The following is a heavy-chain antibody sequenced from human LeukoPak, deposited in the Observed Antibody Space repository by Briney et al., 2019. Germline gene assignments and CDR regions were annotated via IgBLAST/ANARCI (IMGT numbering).Heavy chain of an antibody. CDR2: ITTSSTYI. J-gene: IGHJ6*02. CDR3: AKTFANYYGSGNGMDV. Sequence: GGSLRLSCAASGFTFSSYSMSWVRQAPGKGLEWVSSITTSSTYISYADSVKGRFTISRDNSKNTLYLQMNSLRAEDTAVYYCAKTFANYYGSGNGMDVWGQGTTVTVSS. CDR1: GFTFSSYS. D-gene: IGHD3-10*01. V-gene: IGHV3-21*04.